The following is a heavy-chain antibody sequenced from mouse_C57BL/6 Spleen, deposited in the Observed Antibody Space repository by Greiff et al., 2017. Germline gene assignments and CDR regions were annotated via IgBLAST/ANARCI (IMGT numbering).Heavy chain of an antibody. J-gene: IGHJ4*01. CDR2: IHPNSGST. Sequence: QVQLQQPGTELVKPGASVKLSCKASGYTFTSYWMHWVKQRPGQGLEWIGMIHPNSGSTNYNEKFKSKATLTVDKSSSTAYMQLSSLTSEDSAVYYCARPYYGYDDYYAMDYWGQGTSVTVSS. CDR1: GYTFTSYW. D-gene: IGHD2-9*01. V-gene: IGHV1-64*01. CDR3: ARPYYGYDDYYAMDY.